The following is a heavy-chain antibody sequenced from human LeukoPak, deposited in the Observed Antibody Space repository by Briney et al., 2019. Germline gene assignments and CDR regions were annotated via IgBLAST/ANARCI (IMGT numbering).Heavy chain of an antibody. V-gene: IGHV4-59*01. CDR3: ARASSGWGWFDP. J-gene: IGHJ5*02. CDR2: ISYSGST. CDR1: GGSISSYY. Sequence: SETLSLTCTVSGGSISSYYWTWIRQPPGKGLEWIGYISYSGSTKYNPSLKSRVTISKDTSKNQFSLKLSPVSAADTAVYYCARASSGWGWFDPWGQGTLVTVSS. D-gene: IGHD6-19*01.